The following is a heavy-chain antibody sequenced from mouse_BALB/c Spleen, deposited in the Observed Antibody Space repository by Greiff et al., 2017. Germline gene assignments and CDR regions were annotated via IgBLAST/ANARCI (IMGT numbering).Heavy chain of an antibody. CDR1: GYTFTSYW. J-gene: IGHJ3*01. CDR3: AGLEFAY. CDR2: IDPSDSYT. V-gene: IGHV1-69*02. Sequence: VKLQESGPELVKPGALVKISCKASGYTFTSYWMHWVKQRPGQGLEWIGEIDPSDSYTNYNQKFKGKATLTVDKSSSTAYMQLSSLTSEDSAVYYCAGLEFAYWGQGTLVTVSA.